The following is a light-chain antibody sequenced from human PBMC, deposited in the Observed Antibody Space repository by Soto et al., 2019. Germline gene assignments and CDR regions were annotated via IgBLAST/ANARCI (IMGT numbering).Light chain of an antibody. CDR2: GAS. CDR3: QQYGSSGT. V-gene: IGKV3-20*01. Sequence: EIVLTQSPGTLSLSPGESATLSCRASQSVSNNYLAWYQQTPGQAPRLLIYGASNRATGIPDRFSGSGSGTDFTLTISRLEPEDFAVYYCQQYGSSGTVGQGTKVDI. CDR1: QSVSNNY. J-gene: IGKJ1*01.